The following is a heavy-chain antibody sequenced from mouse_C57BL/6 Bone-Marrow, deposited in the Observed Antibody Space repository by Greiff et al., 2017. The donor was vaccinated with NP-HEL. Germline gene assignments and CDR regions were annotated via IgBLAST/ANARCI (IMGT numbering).Heavy chain of an antibody. J-gene: IGHJ1*03. D-gene: IGHD1-1*01. CDR1: GYTFTSYW. Sequence: QVQLQQPGAELVKPGASVKMSCKASGYTFTSYWITWVKQRPGQGLEWIGDIYPGSGSTNYNEKFKSKATLTVDTSSSTAYIQLSSLTSEDSAVYYCARSYYYGSSYWYFDVWGTGTTVTVSS. V-gene: IGHV1-55*01. CDR3: ARSYYYGSSYWYFDV. CDR2: IYPGSGST.